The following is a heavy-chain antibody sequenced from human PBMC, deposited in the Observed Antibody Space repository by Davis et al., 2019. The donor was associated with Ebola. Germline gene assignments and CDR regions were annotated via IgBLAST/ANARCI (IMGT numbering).Heavy chain of an antibody. CDR3: ATLAGAGF. J-gene: IGHJ4*02. V-gene: IGHV4-61*01. CDR1: GGSVSSGSYY. Sequence: MPSETLSLTCTVSGGSVSSGSYYWSWIRQPPGKGLEWIGYIYYSGSTNYNPSLKSRVTISVDTSKNQFSLKLSSVTAADTVVYYCATLAGAGFWGQGTLVTVSS. CDR2: IYYSGST. D-gene: IGHD6-19*01.